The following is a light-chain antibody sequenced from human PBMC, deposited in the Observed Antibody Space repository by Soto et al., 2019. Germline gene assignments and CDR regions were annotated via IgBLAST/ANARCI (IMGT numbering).Light chain of an antibody. V-gene: IGLV2-8*01. CDR1: SSDVGGYNY. Sequence: QSALTQPPSASGSPGQSVTISCTGTSSDVGGYNYVSWYQQHPGKAPKLMIYEVSKRPSGGPDRFSGSKSGNTASLTVSGLQAEDEADYYCSSYAGSNNPHVVFGGGTKVTVL. J-gene: IGLJ2*01. CDR3: SSYAGSNNPHVV. CDR2: EVS.